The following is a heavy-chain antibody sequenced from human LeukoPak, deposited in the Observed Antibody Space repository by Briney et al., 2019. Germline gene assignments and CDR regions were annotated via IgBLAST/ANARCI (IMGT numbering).Heavy chain of an antibody. J-gene: IGHJ4*02. D-gene: IGHD3-3*01. CDR1: GFTFSSYG. CDR2: ISSSGSTI. V-gene: IGHV3-48*04. Sequence: SGGSLRLSCAASGFTFSSYGMHWVRQAPGKGLEWVSYISSSGSTIYCADSVKGRFTISRDNAKNSLYLQLNSLRAEDTAVYYCARGSHYDFWSGYYSYFDYWGQGTLVTVSS. CDR3: ARGSHYDFWSGYYSYFDY.